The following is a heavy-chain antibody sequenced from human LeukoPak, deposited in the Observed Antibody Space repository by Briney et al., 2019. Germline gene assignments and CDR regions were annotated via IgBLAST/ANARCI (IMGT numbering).Heavy chain of an antibody. J-gene: IGHJ6*03. Sequence: SETLSLTCTVSGGSISSSSYYWGWIRQPPGKGLEWIGSIYYSGSTYYNPSLKSRVTISVDTSKNQFSLKLSSVTAADTAVYYCARLRVMVRGVIIKNYYYYMDVWGKGTTVTISS. CDR3: ARLRVMVRGVIIKNYYYYMDV. CDR1: GGSISSSSYY. CDR2: IYYSGST. V-gene: IGHV4-39*01. D-gene: IGHD3-10*01.